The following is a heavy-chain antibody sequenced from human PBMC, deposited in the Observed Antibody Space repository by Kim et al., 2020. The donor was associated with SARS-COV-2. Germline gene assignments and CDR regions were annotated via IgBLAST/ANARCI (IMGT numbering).Heavy chain of an antibody. CDR3: ARDQREHYFYGMDV. Sequence: YTQKFQGRVTMKTDTARSTAYMELKSLRSDGTAVYYCARDQREHYFYGMDVWGQGTTVTVSS. J-gene: IGHJ6*02. D-gene: IGHD1-1*01. V-gene: IGHV1-18*01.